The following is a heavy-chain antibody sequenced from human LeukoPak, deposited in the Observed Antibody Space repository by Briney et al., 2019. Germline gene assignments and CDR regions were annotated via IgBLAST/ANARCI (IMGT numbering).Heavy chain of an antibody. CDR3: ARDGSGYCSGGSCYLGDWYFDL. CDR2: IYTSGRT. J-gene: IGHJ2*01. CDR1: VGSISSGSYY. Sequence: SQTLSLTCTVSVGSISSGSYYWSWIRQPAGKGLEWIGRIYTSGRTNYNPSLKSRVTTSVDTSKNQFSLKLSSVTAADTAVYYCARDGSGYCSGGSCYLGDWYFDLWGRGTLVTVSS. V-gene: IGHV4-61*02. D-gene: IGHD2-15*01.